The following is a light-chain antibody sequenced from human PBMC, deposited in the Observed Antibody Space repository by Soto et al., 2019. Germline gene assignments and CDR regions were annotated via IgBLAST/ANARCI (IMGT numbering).Light chain of an antibody. CDR3: VLYVGSGIWV. CDR1: SGSVSTSFF. CDR2: STN. V-gene: IGLV8-61*01. J-gene: IGLJ3*02. Sequence: QTVVTQEPSLSVSPGGTVTLTCGLRSGSVSTSFFPSWHQQTPGQAPRTLIYSTNIRSSGVPDRFSGSILGNKAALTITGAQADDECDYYCVLYVGSGIWVFGGGTKLTVL.